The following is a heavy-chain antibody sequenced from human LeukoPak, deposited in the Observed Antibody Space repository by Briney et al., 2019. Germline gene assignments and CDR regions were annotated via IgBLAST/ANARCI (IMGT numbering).Heavy chain of an antibody. CDR2: IYPDNSNT. V-gene: IGHV5-51*01. J-gene: IGHJ4*02. Sequence: GESLKISCETSGYIFTSLWIGWVRQMPGKGLEWMAIIYPDNSNTLYSPSFQGQVTVSADKSISTAYLQWSSLKASDTAIYYCARRGVGVFTDYWGQGTLVTVSS. CDR1: GYIFTSLW. CDR3: ARRGVGVFTDY. D-gene: IGHD1-26*01.